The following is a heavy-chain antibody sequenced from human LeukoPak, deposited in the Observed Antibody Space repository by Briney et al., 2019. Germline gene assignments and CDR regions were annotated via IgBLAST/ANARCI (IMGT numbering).Heavy chain of an antibody. D-gene: IGHD6-19*01. CDR3: ARDQIAVADNWFDP. J-gene: IGHJ5*02. Sequence: SETLSLTCTVSGGSISSSSYYWGWIRQPPGKGLEWIGSIYYSGSTYYNPSLKSRVTISVDTSKNQFSLKLSSVTAADTAVYYCARDQIAVADNWFDPWGQGTLVTVSS. CDR1: GGSISSSSYY. V-gene: IGHV4-39*07. CDR2: IYYSGST.